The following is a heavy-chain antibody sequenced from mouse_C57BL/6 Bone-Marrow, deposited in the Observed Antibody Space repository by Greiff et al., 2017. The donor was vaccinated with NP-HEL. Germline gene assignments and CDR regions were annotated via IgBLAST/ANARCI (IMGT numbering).Heavy chain of an antibody. D-gene: IGHD2-3*01. CDR3: ASLYDGYYHWYFDV. Sequence: EVQVVESGGGLVKPGGSLKLSCAASGFTFSSYAMSWVRQTPEKRLEWVATISDGGSYTYYPDNVKGRFTISRDNAKNNLYLQMSHLKSEDTAMYYCASLYDGYYHWYFDVWGTGTTVTVSS. CDR1: GFTFSSYA. V-gene: IGHV5-4*01. CDR2: ISDGGSYT. J-gene: IGHJ1*03.